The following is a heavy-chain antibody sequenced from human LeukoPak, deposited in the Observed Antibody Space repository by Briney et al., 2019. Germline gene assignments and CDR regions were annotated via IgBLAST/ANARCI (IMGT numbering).Heavy chain of an antibody. CDR1: GGSISSGDYY. CDR3: ARDARGENDY. V-gene: IGHV4-30-4*01. J-gene: IGHJ4*02. CDR2: IYYSGST. Sequence: SETLSLTCTVSGGSISSGDYYWSWIRQPPGKGLEWIGYIYYSGSTYYNPSLKSRVTISVDTSKNQISLKLSSVTAADTAVYYCARDARGENDYWGQGTLVTVSS.